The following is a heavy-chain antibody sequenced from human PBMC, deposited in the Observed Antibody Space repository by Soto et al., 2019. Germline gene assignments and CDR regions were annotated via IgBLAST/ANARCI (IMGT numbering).Heavy chain of an antibody. CDR3: ATRITVFGLLIPPFDP. CDR1: GRCLNGYY. V-gene: IGHV4-34*01. CDR2: INNTGGT. D-gene: IGHD3-3*01. Sequence: SETLSLTCAVYGRCLNGYYWNWIRQPPGKGLEWIGEINNTGGTQYNQSIKSRVTMSVDTSKNQFSLRLSSVTAADTAICYCATRITVFGLLIPPFDPWGQGTLVTVYS. J-gene: IGHJ5*02.